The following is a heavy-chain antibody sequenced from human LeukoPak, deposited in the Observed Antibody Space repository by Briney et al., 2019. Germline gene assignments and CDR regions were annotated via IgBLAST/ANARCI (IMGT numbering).Heavy chain of an antibody. Sequence: GGSLRLSCAASGFTFSNYAMRWVRQAPGKGLEWVSGISGSGDSTYYADSVKGRFTISRDNSKNTLCLQMNSLRAEDTAVYYCARRSGIAVAGAFDYWGQGTLVTVSS. J-gene: IGHJ4*02. D-gene: IGHD6-19*01. CDR2: ISGSGDST. CDR3: ARRSGIAVAGAFDY. V-gene: IGHV3-23*01. CDR1: GFTFSNYA.